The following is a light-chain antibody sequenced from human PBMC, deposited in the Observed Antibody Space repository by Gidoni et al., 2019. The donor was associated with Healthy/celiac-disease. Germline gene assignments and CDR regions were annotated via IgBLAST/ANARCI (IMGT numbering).Light chain of an antibody. Sequence: ELVLTQSPGTLSLSPGERATLSCRASQSVSSSYLALYQKKPGQDPRLLIYGASSRATGIPDRFSGRGSGTDFTLTSSRLEPEDFALYYCQQYSSSPWTFGQGTKVEIK. J-gene: IGKJ1*01. V-gene: IGKV3-20*01. CDR3: QQYSSSPWT. CDR2: GAS. CDR1: QSVSSSY.